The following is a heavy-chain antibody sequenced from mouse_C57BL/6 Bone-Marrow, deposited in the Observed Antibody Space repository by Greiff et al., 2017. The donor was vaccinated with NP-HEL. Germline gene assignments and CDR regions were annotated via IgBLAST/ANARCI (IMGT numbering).Heavy chain of an antibody. V-gene: IGHV5-4*01. CDR3: ARDVTVVATDYAMDY. CDR1: GFTFSSYA. CDR2: ISDGGSYT. Sequence: EVHLVESGGGLVKPGGSLKLSCAASGFTFSSYAMSWVRQTPEKRLEWVATISDGGSYTYYPDNVKGRFTISRDNAKNNLYLQMSHLKSEDTAMYYCARDVTVVATDYAMDYWGQGTSVTVSS. D-gene: IGHD1-1*01. J-gene: IGHJ4*01.